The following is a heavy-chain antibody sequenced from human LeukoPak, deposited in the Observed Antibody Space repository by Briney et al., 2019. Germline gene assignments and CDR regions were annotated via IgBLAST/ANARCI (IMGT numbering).Heavy chain of an antibody. D-gene: IGHD2-2*01. CDR1: GFTFSNAW. V-gene: IGHV3-23*01. CDR3: AKDRNVYCSSTSCSSEFDY. J-gene: IGHJ4*02. Sequence: GGSLRLSCAASVSGFTFSNAWMSWVRQGPGKGLEWVSAISGSGGSTYYADSVKGRFTISRDNSKNTLYLQMNSLRAEDTAVYYCAKDRNVYCSSTSCSSEFDYWGQGTLVTVSS. CDR2: ISGSGGST.